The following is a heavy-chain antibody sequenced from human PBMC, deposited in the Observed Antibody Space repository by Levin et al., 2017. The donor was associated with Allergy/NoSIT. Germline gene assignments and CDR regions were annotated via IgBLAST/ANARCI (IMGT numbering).Heavy chain of an antibody. D-gene: IGHD4-17*01. J-gene: IGHJ1*01. Sequence: SETLSLTCTVSGDSISSYYWSWIRQPPGKGLEWIGYIYYSGSTNYNPSLKSRVTISVDTSKNQFSLKLSSVTAADTAVYYCARDNYGVEYFQHWGQGTLVTVSS. CDR2: IYYSGST. CDR3: ARDNYGVEYFQH. CDR1: GDSISSYY. V-gene: IGHV4-59*01.